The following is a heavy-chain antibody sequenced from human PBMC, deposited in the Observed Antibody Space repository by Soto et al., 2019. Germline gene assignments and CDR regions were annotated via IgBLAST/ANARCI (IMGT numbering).Heavy chain of an antibody. J-gene: IGHJ5*02. CDR3: ARGGKAAAGIGWFDP. CDR1: GGYVSSGSCY. Sequence: PSETLSLTCTVSGGYVSSGSCYWSWQRQPPGKGLEWIGYIYYSGSTNYNPSLKSRVTISVDTSKNQFSLKLSSVTAADTAVYYCARGGKAAAGIGWFDPWGQGTLVTVSS. CDR2: IYYSGST. D-gene: IGHD6-13*01. V-gene: IGHV4-61*01.